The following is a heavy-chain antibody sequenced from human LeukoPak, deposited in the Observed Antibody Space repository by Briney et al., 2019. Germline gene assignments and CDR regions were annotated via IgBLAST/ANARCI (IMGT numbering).Heavy chain of an antibody. D-gene: IGHD3-10*01. CDR3: AKGTTTMIRRLYFDY. CDR1: GFTFSSYA. J-gene: IGHJ4*02. CDR2: ISGSGGST. V-gene: IGHV3-23*01. Sequence: PGGSLRLSCAASGFTFSSYAMNWVRQAPVKGLEWVSAISGSGGSTYYADSVKGRLTISRDNSKNTLYLQMNSLRAEDTAVYYCAKGTTTMIRRLYFDYWGQGTLVTVSS.